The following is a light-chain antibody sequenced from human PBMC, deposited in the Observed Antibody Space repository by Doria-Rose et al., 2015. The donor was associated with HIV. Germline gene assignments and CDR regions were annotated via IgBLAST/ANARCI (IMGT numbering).Light chain of an antibody. CDR1: QSFSSTY. V-gene: IGKV3-20*01. Sequence: TQSPGTLSLSPGERATLSCRASQSFSSTYLAWYQQNPGQAPSLLIYDGSTRATGIPDRFSARGSGTDSTLTINRLEPEDFALYYCHQYGTSWTFGQGTKVEI. CDR3: HQYGTSWT. CDR2: DGS. J-gene: IGKJ1*01.